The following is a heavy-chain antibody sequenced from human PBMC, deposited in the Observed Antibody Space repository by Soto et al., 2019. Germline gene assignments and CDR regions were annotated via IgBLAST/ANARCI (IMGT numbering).Heavy chain of an antibody. D-gene: IGHD7-27*01. CDR2: IYDGGRT. Sequence: QVQLQESGPGLVKPSQTLSLTCTVSGGSISTVDYWWSWIRQSPDMGLEWIGHIYDGGRTYNNPSLESRVTTSVDPPKSQLSLTLSSVSAADTAVYYCARGPSGDKVDSWGQGTLVTVSS. V-gene: IGHV4-30-4*01. J-gene: IGHJ4*02. CDR1: GGSISTVDYW. CDR3: ARGPSGDKVDS.